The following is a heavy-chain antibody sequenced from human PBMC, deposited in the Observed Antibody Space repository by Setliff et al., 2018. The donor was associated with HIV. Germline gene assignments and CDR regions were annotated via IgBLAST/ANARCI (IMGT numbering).Heavy chain of an antibody. CDR1: GYTFSSYS. CDR3: ARVSEYSSSLPGY. Sequence: GASVKVSCKAFGYTFSSYSISWVRQAPGQGLEWMGRILPIFGTRDYAQKFQGRVTMTRDTSTSTVYMELSSLRSEDTAVYYCARVSEYSSSLPGYWGQGTLVTVSS. V-gene: IGHV1-69*05. CDR2: ILPIFGTR. D-gene: IGHD6-6*01. J-gene: IGHJ4*02.